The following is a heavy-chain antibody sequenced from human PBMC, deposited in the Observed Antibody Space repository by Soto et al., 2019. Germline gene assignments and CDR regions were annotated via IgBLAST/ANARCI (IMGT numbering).Heavy chain of an antibody. CDR1: GGSISSYY. Sequence: SETLSLTCTVSGGSISSYYWSWIRQPPGKGLEWIGYIYYSGSANYNPSLKSRVTISVDTSKNQFSLKLSSVTAADTAVYFCARGRAPVVVTANDAFDIWGQGTMVTVSS. D-gene: IGHD2-21*02. V-gene: IGHV4-59*01. CDR2: IYYSGSA. CDR3: ARGRAPVVVTANDAFDI. J-gene: IGHJ3*02.